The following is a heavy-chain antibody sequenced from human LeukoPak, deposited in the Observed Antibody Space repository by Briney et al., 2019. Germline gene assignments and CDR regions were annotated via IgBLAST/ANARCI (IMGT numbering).Heavy chain of an antibody. CDR2: IKQDGSEK. CDR3: ARDWSEWELLPFDY. CDR1: GFTFSSYW. V-gene: IGHV3-7*01. Sequence: GGSLRLSCAASGFTFSSYWMSWVRQAPGKGLEWVANIKQDGSEKYYVDSVKGRFTISRDNAKNSLYLQMNSLRAEDTAVYYCARDWSEWELLPFDYWGQGTLVTVSS. J-gene: IGHJ4*02. D-gene: IGHD1-26*01.